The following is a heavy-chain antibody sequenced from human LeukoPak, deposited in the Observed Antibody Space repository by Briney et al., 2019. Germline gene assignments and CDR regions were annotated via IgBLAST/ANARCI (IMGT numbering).Heavy chain of an antibody. CDR1: GGSISSYY. CDR3: ASIAVAGGGDY. D-gene: IGHD6-19*01. J-gene: IGHJ4*02. CDR2: IYYSGST. V-gene: IGHV4-59*12. Sequence: SETLSLTCTVSGGSISSYYWSWIRQPPGKGLEWIGYIYYSGSTNYNPSLKSRVTISVDTSKNQFSLKLSSVTAADTAVYYCASIAVAGGGDYWGQGTLVTVSS.